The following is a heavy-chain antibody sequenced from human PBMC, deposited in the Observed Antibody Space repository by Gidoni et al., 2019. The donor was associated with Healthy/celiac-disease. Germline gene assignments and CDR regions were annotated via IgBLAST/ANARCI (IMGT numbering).Heavy chain of an antibody. D-gene: IGHD3-10*01. CDR2: INPNSGGT. J-gene: IGHJ4*02. CDR1: GYTFTGYY. V-gene: IGHV1-2*02. CDR3: ARDEFYGSGSIGFDY. Sequence: QVQLVQSGAEVKKPGASVKVSCKASGYTFTGYYMHWVRQAPGQGLGWMGWINPNSGGTNYAQKFQGRVTMTRDTSISTAYMELSRLRSDDTAVYYCARDEFYGSGSIGFDYWGQGTLVTVSS.